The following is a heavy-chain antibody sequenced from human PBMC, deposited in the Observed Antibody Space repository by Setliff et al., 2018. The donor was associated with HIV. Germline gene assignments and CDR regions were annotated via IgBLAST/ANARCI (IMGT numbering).Heavy chain of an antibody. D-gene: IGHD3-22*01. V-gene: IGHV3-72*01. CDR3: ARGSGYYYFDN. J-gene: IGHJ4*02. Sequence: GGSLRLSCAASGFTFSDHYMDWVRQAPGKGLEWVGRSTNKDNSYTTTYAASVKGRFTISRDDSKNSLYLQMNSLKTEDTAMYYCARGSGYYYFDNWGQGALVTVSS. CDR1: GFTFSDHY. CDR2: STNKDNSYTT.